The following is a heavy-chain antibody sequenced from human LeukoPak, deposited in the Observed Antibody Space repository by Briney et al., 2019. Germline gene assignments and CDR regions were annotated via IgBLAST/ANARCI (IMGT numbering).Heavy chain of an antibody. V-gene: IGHV3-7*05. D-gene: IGHD2-21*02. CDR2: IKQDGSEK. Sequence: GGSLRLSCAASGFTFSSYWMSWVRQAPGKGLEWVANIKQDGSEKFYVDSVEGRFTISRDNAKNSLYLQMNSLRAEDTAVYYCAREGIVVVTDPYWYLDLWGRGTLVTVSS. CDR1: GFTFSSYW. J-gene: IGHJ2*01. CDR3: AREGIVVVTDPYWYLDL.